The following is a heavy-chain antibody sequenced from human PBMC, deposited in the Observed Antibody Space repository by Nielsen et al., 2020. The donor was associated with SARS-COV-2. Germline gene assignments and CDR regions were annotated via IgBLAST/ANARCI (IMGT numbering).Heavy chain of an antibody. CDR2: ISSSSSYI. CDR3: ARVLRSPLTGYYYYGMDV. CDR1: GFTFSSYS. Sequence: GGSLRLSCAASGFTFSSYSMNWVRQAPGKGLEWVSSISSSSSYIYYADSVKGRFTISRDNAKNSLYLQMNSLRAEDTAVYYCARVLRSPLTGYYYYGMDVWGQGTTVTVSS. J-gene: IGHJ6*02. D-gene: IGHD1-20*01. V-gene: IGHV3-21*01.